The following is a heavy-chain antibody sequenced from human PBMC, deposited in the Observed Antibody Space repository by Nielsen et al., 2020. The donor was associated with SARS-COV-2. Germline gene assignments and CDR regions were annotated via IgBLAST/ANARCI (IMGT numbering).Heavy chain of an antibody. Sequence: GESLKTSCAASGLTFSSYAMSWVRQVPGKGLEWVSSISGSGGTTDFADSVKGRFTISRDNSRNTLYLQMNSLRAEDTAVYYCAKDRAGATYARFDFCGQGTLVTVSS. CDR1: GLTFSSYA. D-gene: IGHD4/OR15-4a*01. V-gene: IGHV3-23*01. J-gene: IGHJ4*02. CDR2: ISGSGGTT. CDR3: AKDRAGATYARFDF.